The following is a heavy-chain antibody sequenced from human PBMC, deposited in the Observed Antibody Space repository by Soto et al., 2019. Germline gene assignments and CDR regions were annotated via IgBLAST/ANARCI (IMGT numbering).Heavy chain of an antibody. D-gene: IGHD3-22*01. V-gene: IGHV3-30*18. Sequence: GGSLRLSCAASGFTFSSYGMHWVRQAPGKGLEWVAVISYDGSNKYYADSVKGRFTISRDNSKNTLYLQMNSLRAEDTAVYYCAKDQGYDSGGYFDYWGQGTLVTVSS. CDR1: GFTFSSYG. CDR3: AKDQGYDSGGYFDY. J-gene: IGHJ4*02. CDR2: ISYDGSNK.